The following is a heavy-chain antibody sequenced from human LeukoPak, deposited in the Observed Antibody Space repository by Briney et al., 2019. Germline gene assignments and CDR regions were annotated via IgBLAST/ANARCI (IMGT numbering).Heavy chain of an antibody. Sequence: SETLSLTCTVSGGSISSGGYYWSWIRQHPGKGLEWIGYIYYSGSTYYNPSLKSRATISVDTSKNQFSLKLSSVTAADTAVYYCARYYYDSSGYFGSYFDYWSQGTLVTVSS. CDR1: GGSISSGGYY. CDR3: ARYYYDSSGYFGSYFDY. CDR2: IYYSGST. V-gene: IGHV4-31*03. D-gene: IGHD3-22*01. J-gene: IGHJ4*02.